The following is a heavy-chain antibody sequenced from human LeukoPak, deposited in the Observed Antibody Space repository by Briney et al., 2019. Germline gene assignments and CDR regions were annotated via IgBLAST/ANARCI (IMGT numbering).Heavy chain of an antibody. CDR1: GFTFSSYS. D-gene: IGHD2-2*01. Sequence: GGSLRLSCAASGFTFSSYSMNWVRQAPGKGLEWVSSISSSSSYIYYADSVKGRFTISRDNAKNSLYLQMNSLRAEDTAVYYCARESVGDIVVVPAAQGWFDPWGRGTLVTVSS. J-gene: IGHJ5*02. CDR2: ISSSSSYI. V-gene: IGHV3-21*01. CDR3: ARESVGDIVVVPAAQGWFDP.